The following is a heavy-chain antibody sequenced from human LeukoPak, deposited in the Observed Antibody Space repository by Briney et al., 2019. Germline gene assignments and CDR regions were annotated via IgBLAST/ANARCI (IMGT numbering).Heavy chain of an antibody. Sequence: SETLSLTCTVSGGSISSGSYYWSWIRQPAGKGLEWIGRIYTSGSTNYNPSLKSRVTISVDTSKNQFSPKLSSVTAADTAVYYCARDSSGWYLPWFDPWGQGTLVTVSS. CDR3: ARDSSGWYLPWFDP. J-gene: IGHJ5*02. D-gene: IGHD6-19*01. CDR1: GGSISSGSYY. V-gene: IGHV4-61*02. CDR2: IYTSGST.